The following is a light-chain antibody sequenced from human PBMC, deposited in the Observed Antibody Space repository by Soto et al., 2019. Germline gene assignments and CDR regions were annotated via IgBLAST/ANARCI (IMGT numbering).Light chain of an antibody. CDR1: QSVSSSY. CDR2: GAS. Sequence: EIVLTQSPGTLSLSPEEKATLSCRASQSVSSSYLAWYQQQPGQAPRLLIYGASSRATGIPDRFSGSESGTDFTLTISRLEPEDFAVYYCQQYGSSPRTFGQGTKVDIK. CDR3: QQYGSSPRT. V-gene: IGKV3-20*01. J-gene: IGKJ1*01.